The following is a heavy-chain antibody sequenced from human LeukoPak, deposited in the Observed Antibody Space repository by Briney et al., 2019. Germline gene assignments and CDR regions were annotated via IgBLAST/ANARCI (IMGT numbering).Heavy chain of an antibody. CDR2: INPSGGST. Sequence: STKVSCKESGYTFTSYYMHWVRKAHEQGLEWMGIINPSGGSTSYAQKFQGRVTMTRDTSTSTVYMELSSLRSEDTAVYYCARDGGFTMIVLIFDYWGQGTLVTVSS. J-gene: IGHJ4*02. D-gene: IGHD3-22*01. CDR3: ARDGGFTMIVLIFDY. V-gene: IGHV1-46*03. CDR1: GYTFTSYY.